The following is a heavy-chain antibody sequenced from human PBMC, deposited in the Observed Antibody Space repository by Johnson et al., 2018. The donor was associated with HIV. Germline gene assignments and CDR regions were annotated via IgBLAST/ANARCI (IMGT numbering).Heavy chain of an antibody. CDR2: ISYDGSNK. J-gene: IGHJ3*02. D-gene: IGHD6-19*01. CDR3: SRDRIAVAQGAFDI. Sequence: QVQLVESGGGLVKPGGSLRLSCAASGFTFSNAWMSWVRQAPGKGLEWVAVISYDGSNKYYADSVKGRFTIARDNSKNTLYLQMNSRGAEDTAVYYCSRDRIAVAQGAFDIWGQGTMVTVSS. CDR1: GFTFSNAW. V-gene: IGHV3-30*03.